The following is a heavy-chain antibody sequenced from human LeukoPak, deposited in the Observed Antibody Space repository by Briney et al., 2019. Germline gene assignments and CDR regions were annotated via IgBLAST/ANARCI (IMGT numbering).Heavy chain of an antibody. CDR2: ISGSGDNT. J-gene: IGHJ4*02. V-gene: IGHV3-23*01. D-gene: IGHD3-9*01. CDR1: GFTFSTYV. CDR3: AKGSGYDTDFDY. Sequence: AGGSLRLSCAAPGFTFSTYVMSWVRQAPGKGLEWVSGISGSGDNTYYADSVKGRFTISRDNSKNTLYLQMNSLRAEDTAVYYCAKGSGYDTDFDYWGQGTLVTVSS.